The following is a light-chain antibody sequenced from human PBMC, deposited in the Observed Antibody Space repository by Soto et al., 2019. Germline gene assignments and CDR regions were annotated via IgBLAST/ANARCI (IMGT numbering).Light chain of an antibody. V-gene: IGKV3-20*01. CDR3: QXYGGSHMFS. CDR2: AAS. CDR1: QSISSSY. J-gene: IGKJ2*01. Sequence: EIVLTQSPXTLSLSPGEGGTLSCRASQSISSSYLAWYQQKPGQSPRLLIYAASSRATGIPDRFSGSGSGTDFTLTISRLEPEDFAVYYCQXYGGSHMFSFGQGTKLEIK.